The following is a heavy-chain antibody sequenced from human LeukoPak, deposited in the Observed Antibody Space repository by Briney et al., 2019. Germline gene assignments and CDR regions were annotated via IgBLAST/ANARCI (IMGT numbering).Heavy chain of an antibody. V-gene: IGHV4-31*03. D-gene: IGHD3-10*01. CDR2: IYYSGST. CDR1: GGSISSGGYY. CDR3: ARSITMVRGVIRSYDYYGMDV. Sequence: PSETMSLTCTVSGGSISSGGYYWSWIRQHPGKGLEWIGYIYYSGSTYYNPSLKSRVTISVDTSKNQFSLKLSSVTAADTAVYYCARSITMVRGVIRSYDYYGMDVWGQGTTVTVSS. J-gene: IGHJ6*02.